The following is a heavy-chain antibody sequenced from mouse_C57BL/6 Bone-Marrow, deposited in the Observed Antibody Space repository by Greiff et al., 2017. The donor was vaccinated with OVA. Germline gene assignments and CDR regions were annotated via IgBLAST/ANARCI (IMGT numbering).Heavy chain of an antibody. CDR3: ARRLVATSFDY. CDR2: ISGGGGNT. D-gene: IGHD1-1*01. CDR1: GFTFSSYT. V-gene: IGHV5-9*01. J-gene: IGHJ2*01. Sequence: EVQGVESGGGLVKPGGSLKLSCAASGFTFSSYTMSWVRHTPEKRLAWVATISGGGGNTYSPDSVKGRFTISRDNAKNTLYLQMSSLRSEDTALDYCARRLVATSFDYWGQGTTLTVSS.